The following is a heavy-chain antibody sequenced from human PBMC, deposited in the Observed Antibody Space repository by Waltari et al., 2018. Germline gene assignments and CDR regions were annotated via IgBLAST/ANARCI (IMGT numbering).Heavy chain of an antibody. D-gene: IGHD3-3*01. V-gene: IGHV1-69*01. J-gene: IGHJ6*03. CDR3: ARAGVVIIPDYYYYYMDV. CDR1: GGPFSSYA. Sequence: QVQLVQSGAAGKKPGSSVRVSCKASGGPFSSYAIRWLRQAPGQGLEWMGGIIPIFGTANYAQKFQGRVTITADESTSTAYMELSSLRSEDTAVYYCARAGVVIIPDYYYYYMDVWGKGTTVTVSS. CDR2: IIPIFGTA.